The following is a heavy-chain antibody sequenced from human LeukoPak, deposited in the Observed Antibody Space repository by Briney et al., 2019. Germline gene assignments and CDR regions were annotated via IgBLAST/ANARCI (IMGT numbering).Heavy chain of an antibody. CDR1: GGSFSGYY. J-gene: IGHJ4*02. Sequence: PSETLSLTCAVYGGSFSGYYWSWIRQPPGKGLEWIGEINHSGSTNYNPSLKSRVTISVDTSKNQFSLKLSSVTAADTAVYYCARRDIVATIYWGQGTLVTVSS. CDR3: ARRDIVATIY. D-gene: IGHD5-12*01. V-gene: IGHV4-34*01. CDR2: INHSGST.